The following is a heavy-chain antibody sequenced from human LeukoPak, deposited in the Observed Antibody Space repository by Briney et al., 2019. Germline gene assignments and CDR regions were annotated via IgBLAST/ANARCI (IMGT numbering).Heavy chain of an antibody. Sequence: GGSLRLSCAASGFPFTNAWMSWVRQAPGKGLEWVAVISYDGSNKYYADSVKGRFTISRDNSKNTLYLQMNSLRAEDTAVYYCARRGGCSSTSCQYRYGMDVWGQGTTVTVSS. J-gene: IGHJ6*02. CDR2: ISYDGSNK. CDR1: GFPFTNAW. V-gene: IGHV3-30*03. D-gene: IGHD2-2*01. CDR3: ARRGGCSSTSCQYRYGMDV.